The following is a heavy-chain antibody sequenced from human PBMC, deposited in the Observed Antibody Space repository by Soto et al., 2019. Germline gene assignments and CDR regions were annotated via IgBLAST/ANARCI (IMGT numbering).Heavy chain of an antibody. J-gene: IGHJ6*02. CDR1: GFSLSTSGMS. D-gene: IGHD3-3*02. CDR3: ARVLSARDISTFSASYYYGMDV. Sequence: SCPTLVNPTQTLTLTCTFSGFSLSTSGMSXSWIRQPPGKALEWLAYIDWDDDKFYSTSLKTRLTISKDTSKNQVVLTLTNMDPVDTATYYCARVLSARDISTFSASYYYGMDVWGQGATVTVSS. CDR2: IDWDDDK. V-gene: IGHV2-70*13.